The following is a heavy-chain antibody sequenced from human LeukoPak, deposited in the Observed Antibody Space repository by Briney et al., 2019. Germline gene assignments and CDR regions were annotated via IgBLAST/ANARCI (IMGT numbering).Heavy chain of an antibody. Sequence: ASVKVSCKASGYTFTGYYMHWVRQAPGQGLEWMGWINPNSGSTNYAQKFQGRVTMTRDTSISTAFMDLSRLRSDDTAVYYCARRGNYCDYFDYWGQGTLVTVSS. CDR2: INPNSGST. D-gene: IGHD1-7*01. CDR3: ARRGNYCDYFDY. V-gene: IGHV1-2*02. CDR1: GYTFTGYY. J-gene: IGHJ4*02.